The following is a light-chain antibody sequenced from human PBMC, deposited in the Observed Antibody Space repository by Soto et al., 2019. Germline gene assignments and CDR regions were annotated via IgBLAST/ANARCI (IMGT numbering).Light chain of an antibody. CDR3: KQSSAFPLT. Sequence: DSPLTPSPSSVSAFVVDTSTITCSPSQGINNWLAWYQQKPGKAPELLIYAVSYLQSGVPSRFSGSGSGTDFTLTISSLQPEDFATYSCKQSSAFPLTFGGGTKGDIK. CDR2: AVS. CDR1: QGINNW. J-gene: IGKJ4*01. V-gene: IGKV1-12*01.